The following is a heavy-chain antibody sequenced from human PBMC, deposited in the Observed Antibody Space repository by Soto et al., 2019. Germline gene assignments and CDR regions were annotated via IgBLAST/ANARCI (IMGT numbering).Heavy chain of an antibody. V-gene: IGHV3-49*04. Sequence: GGSLRLSCAASGFTFGRYWMHWVRQAPGKGLEWVGFIRSKAYGGTTEYAASVKGRFTISRDDSKSIAYLQMNSLKTEDTAVYYCTRAYYYDGSGYETLDYWGQGT. CDR3: TRAYYYDGSGYETLDY. D-gene: IGHD3-22*01. CDR1: GFTFGRYW. CDR2: IRSKAYGGTT. J-gene: IGHJ4*02.